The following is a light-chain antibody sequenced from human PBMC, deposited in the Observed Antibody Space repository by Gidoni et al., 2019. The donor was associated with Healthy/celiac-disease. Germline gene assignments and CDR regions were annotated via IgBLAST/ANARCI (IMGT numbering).Light chain of an antibody. CDR2: KAS. CDR1: KSISSW. J-gene: IGKJ2*01. Sequence: DIQMTQSPSTLSASVGDRVTITFRASKSISSWLAWDQQKPGKDPKLLIYKASSLESGVPSRFSGSGSGTEFTLTISSLQPDDFATYYCQQYNSYSFGQGTKLEIK. V-gene: IGKV1-5*03. CDR3: QQYNSYS.